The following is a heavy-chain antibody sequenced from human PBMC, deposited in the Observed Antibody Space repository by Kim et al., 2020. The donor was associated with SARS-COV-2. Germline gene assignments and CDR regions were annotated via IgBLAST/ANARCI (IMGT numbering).Heavy chain of an antibody. CDR3: ARDGVLSYTSSWDY. CDR1: DFTFSRYW. D-gene: IGHD6-13*01. CDR2: IKEDGSVK. J-gene: IGHJ4*02. Sequence: GGSLRLSCAASDFTFSRYWMSWVRQAPGKGLEWVANIKEDGSVKQYVDSVKGRFTISRDNARNSLYLQMNSRRADDTAVYYCARDGVLSYTSSWDYWGRGALVTVSS. V-gene: IGHV3-7*03.